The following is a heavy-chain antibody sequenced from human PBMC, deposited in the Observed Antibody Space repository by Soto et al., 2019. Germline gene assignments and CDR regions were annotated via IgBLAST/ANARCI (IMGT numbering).Heavy chain of an antibody. CDR2: IYYGGGT. J-gene: IGHJ4*02. Sequence: QLQLQESGSGLVKPSQTLSLTCAVSGGSISSGDYSWNWIRQPPGKGLECIGYIYYGGGTYYNPSLQSRVTMSVGRSWYQCSLKLNSVTAAATAVYYCARVRSEYDNSCPVDYWGQGTLVTVSS. CDR3: ARVRSEYDNSCPVDY. V-gene: IGHV4-30-2*01. CDR1: GGSISSGDYS. D-gene: IGHD3-22*01.